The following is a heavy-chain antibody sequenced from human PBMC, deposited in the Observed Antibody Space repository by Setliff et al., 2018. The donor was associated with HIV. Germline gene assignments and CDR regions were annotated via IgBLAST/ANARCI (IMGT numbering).Heavy chain of an antibody. V-gene: IGHV5-51*01. CDR3: ARSHHLAVAGTIQYYYYGMDV. Sequence: GESLKISCKGSGTSFTNYWIDWVRQLPGKGLEWRGIIYPRDSDTRYSPSFQGQVTISADKSISTAYLQWTSLKASDTAMYYCARSHHLAVAGTIQYYYYGMDVWGQGTTVTVSS. J-gene: IGHJ6*02. CDR2: IYPRDSDT. CDR1: GTSFTNYW. D-gene: IGHD6-19*01.